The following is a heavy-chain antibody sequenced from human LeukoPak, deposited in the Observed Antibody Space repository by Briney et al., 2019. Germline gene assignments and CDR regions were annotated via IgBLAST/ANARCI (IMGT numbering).Heavy chain of an antibody. D-gene: IGHD1-1*01. CDR3: GRDWKVDY. J-gene: IGHJ4*02. CDR1: GFTYNNYP. Sequence: GGSLRPSCAASGFTYNNYPMTWVRQAPGKGLEWVSAISDDGGDTKYADSVKGRFTIYRDNSRNTLFLQMNSLRVEDTATYYCGRDWKVDYWGQGTLVTVSS. V-gene: IGHV3-23*01. CDR2: ISDDGGDT.